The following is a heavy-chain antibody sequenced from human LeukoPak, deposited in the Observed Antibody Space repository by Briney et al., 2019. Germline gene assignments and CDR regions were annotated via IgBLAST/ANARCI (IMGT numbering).Heavy chain of an antibody. J-gene: IGHJ4*02. CDR3: ARFGGATTGRYSDY. D-gene: IGHD1-26*01. Sequence: GASVKVSCKASGYTFTGYYMHWVRQAPGQGLEWMGRISAYNGNTNYAQKLQGRVTMTTDTSTSTAYMELRSLRSDDTAVYYCARFGGATTGRYSDYWGQGTLVTVSS. CDR1: GYTFTGYY. CDR2: ISAYNGNT. V-gene: IGHV1-18*04.